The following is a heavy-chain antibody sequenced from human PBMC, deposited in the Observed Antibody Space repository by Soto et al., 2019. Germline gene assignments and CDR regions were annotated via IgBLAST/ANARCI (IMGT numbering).Heavy chain of an antibody. V-gene: IGHV3-23*01. CDR1: GFIFATTA. CDR3: AAVMGSDYDYVWGSLSFDH. D-gene: IGHD3-16*01. J-gene: IGHJ4*02. Sequence: VQLLQSGGGLVQPGGSLRLSCEASGFIFATTAMGWVRQAPGKGLEWVSTISGSGVRTYYADSVKGRFTISRGHSKNTLFLQMNSLRADDTAVYFCAAVMGSDYDYVWGSLSFDHWGQGALVTVST. CDR2: ISGSGVRT.